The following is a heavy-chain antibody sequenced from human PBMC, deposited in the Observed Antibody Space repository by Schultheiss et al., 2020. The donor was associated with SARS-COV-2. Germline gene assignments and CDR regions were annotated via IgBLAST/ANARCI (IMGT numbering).Heavy chain of an antibody. CDR2: INPKTGDT. J-gene: IGHJ6*02. CDR1: GYTFTGYY. D-gene: IGHD5-18*01. CDR3: ARENYQLTGYSYGYVPTYYYYGMDV. Sequence: ASVKVSCKASGYTFTGYYMHWVRQAPGQGLEWMGRINPKTGDTHYAQKFQGGVTMTWDTSISTAYVDLSSLTSDDTAVYYCARENYQLTGYSYGYVPTYYYYGMDVWGQGTTVTVSS. V-gene: IGHV1-2*06.